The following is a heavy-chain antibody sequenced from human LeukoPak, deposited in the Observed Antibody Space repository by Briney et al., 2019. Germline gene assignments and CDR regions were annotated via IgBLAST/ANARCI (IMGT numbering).Heavy chain of an antibody. CDR3: ARETDPSRPYFDY. CDR1: GCTFSSYA. Sequence: PGGSLRLSCAASGCTFSSYAMHWVRQAPGKGLEWVAVISYDGSNKYYADSVKGRFTISRDNSKNTLYLQMNSLRAEDTAVYYCARETDPSRPYFDYWGQGTLVTVSS. D-gene: IGHD6-25*01. J-gene: IGHJ4*02. CDR2: ISYDGSNK. V-gene: IGHV3-30-3*01.